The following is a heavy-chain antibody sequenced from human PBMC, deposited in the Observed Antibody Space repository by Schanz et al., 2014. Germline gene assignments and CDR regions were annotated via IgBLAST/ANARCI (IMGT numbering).Heavy chain of an antibody. CDR1: GFSFSSYS. D-gene: IGHD1-7*01. CDR2: VRNRRNSDII. V-gene: IGHV3-72*01. J-gene: IGHJ4*02. Sequence: EVQLVESGGGLVQPGESLRLSCAVSGFSFSSYSMSWVRQAPGKGLEWLGRVRNRRNSDIIEYAASVEGRFTISRDESKNSVYLQMNSLQTDDTAVYYCFSMHYGNSVYWGQGTLVTVSS. CDR3: FSMHYGNSVY.